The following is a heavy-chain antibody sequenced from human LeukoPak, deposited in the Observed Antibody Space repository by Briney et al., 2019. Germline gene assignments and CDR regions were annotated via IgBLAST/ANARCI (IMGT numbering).Heavy chain of an antibody. V-gene: IGHV1-69*04. J-gene: IGHJ3*02. Sequence: ASVKVSCKASGGTFSSYAISWVRQAPGQGLEWMGKIIPILGIANYAQKFQGRVTITADKSTSTAYMELSSLRSEDTAVYYCASPRIRNVFDIWGQGTMVTVSS. CDR3: ASPRIRNVFDI. D-gene: IGHD1-1*01. CDR2: IIPILGIA. CDR1: GGTFSSYA.